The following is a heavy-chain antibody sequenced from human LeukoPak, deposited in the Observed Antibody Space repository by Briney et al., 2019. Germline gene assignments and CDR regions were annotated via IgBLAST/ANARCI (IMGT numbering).Heavy chain of an antibody. Sequence: ASVKVSCKASGYTFTSYGISWVRQAPGQGLEWMGWISAYNGNTNYAQKLQGRVTMTTDTSTSTAYMELRSLRSDDTAVYYCARSYYYDSSGYSDYWGQGTLVTVSS. D-gene: IGHD3-22*01. J-gene: IGHJ4*02. CDR2: ISAYNGNT. CDR3: ARSYYYDSSGYSDY. V-gene: IGHV1-18*01. CDR1: GYTFTSYG.